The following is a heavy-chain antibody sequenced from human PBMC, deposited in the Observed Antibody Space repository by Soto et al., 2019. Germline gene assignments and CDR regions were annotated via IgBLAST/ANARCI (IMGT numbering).Heavy chain of an antibody. CDR1: GGSISSGGYY. CDR2: IYYSGST. D-gene: IGHD2-15*01. J-gene: IGHJ4*02. Sequence: LSLTCTVSGGSISSGGYYWSWIRQHPGKGLEWIGYIYYSGSTYYNPSLKSRVTISVDTSKNQFSLKLSSVTAADTAVYYCARDCSGGSCYSGTFDFWGPGTRVTVSS. CDR3: ARDCSGGSCYSGTFDF. V-gene: IGHV4-31*03.